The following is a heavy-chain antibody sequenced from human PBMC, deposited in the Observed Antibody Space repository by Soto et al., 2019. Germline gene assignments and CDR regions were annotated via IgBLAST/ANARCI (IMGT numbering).Heavy chain of an antibody. J-gene: IGHJ4*02. CDR3: ASTAGNFVTPRDF. Sequence: PSQTLSLTCVVSGDSVSSSSGAWIWIRQSPSRGLEWLGRTYYRSQFYHDYAISVRGRISINPDTTRNQFSLQLNSVTPEDTAGDYCASTAGNFVTPRDFGGQGTRVPVS. D-gene: IGHD4-4*01. V-gene: IGHV6-1*01. CDR2: TYYRSQFYH. CDR1: GDSVSSSSGA.